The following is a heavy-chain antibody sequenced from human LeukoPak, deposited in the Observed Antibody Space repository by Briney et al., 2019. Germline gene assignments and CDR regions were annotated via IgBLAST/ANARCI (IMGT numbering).Heavy chain of an antibody. CDR3: ARGSSLLSRTLLDY. D-gene: IGHD1-26*01. CDR2: IYHSGST. Sequence: SQTLSLTCTVSGGSISSGGYYWSWIRQHPGKGLEWIGYIYHSGSTYYNPSLKSRVTISVDTSKNQFSLKLSSVTAADTAVYYCARGSSLLSRTLLDYWGQGTLVTVSS. V-gene: IGHV4-31*03. J-gene: IGHJ4*02. CDR1: GGSISSGGYY.